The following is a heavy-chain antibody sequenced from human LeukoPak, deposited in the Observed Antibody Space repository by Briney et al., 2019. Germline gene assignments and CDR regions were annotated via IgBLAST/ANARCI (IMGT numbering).Heavy chain of an antibody. CDR3: ARGIGLSYYDFWSGYYTVSDYFDY. Sequence: LKPSETLSLTCAVYGWSFSGYYWSWIRQPPGKGLEWIGEINHSGSTNYNPSLKSRVTISVDTSKNQFSLELSSVTAADTAVYYCARGIGLSYYDFWSGYYTVSDYFDYWGQGTLVTVSS. D-gene: IGHD3-3*01. CDR1: GWSFSGYY. J-gene: IGHJ4*02. CDR2: INHSGST. V-gene: IGHV4-34*01.